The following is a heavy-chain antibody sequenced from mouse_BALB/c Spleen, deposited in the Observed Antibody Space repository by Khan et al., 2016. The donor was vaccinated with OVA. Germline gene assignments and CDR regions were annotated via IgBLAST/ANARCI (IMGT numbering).Heavy chain of an antibody. V-gene: IGHV1-9*01. D-gene: IGHD1-1*01. CDR1: GYTFSSYW. CDR2: ILPGSNST. Sequence: VQLQESGAELMKPGASVKISCKPTGYTFSSYWIEWVKQRPGHGLEWIGEILPGSNSTNYNERFQGKATITADTSSNTAYMQLSSLTSEDSAIDYCARGNYYGSTSWVGYWGQGTLVTVSA. CDR3: ARGNYYGSTSWVGY. J-gene: IGHJ3*01.